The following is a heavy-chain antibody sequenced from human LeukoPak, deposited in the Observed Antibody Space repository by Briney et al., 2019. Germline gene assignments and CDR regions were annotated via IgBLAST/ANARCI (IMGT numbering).Heavy chain of an antibody. D-gene: IGHD5-18*01. CDR1: GFTFSDYY. J-gene: IGHJ4*02. V-gene: IGHV3-11*04. Sequence: PGGSLRLSCAASGFTFSDYYMSWIRQAPGKGLEWVSYISSSGSTIYYADSVKGRFTISRDNAKNSLYLQMSNLRVEDTAVYYCARDQPIGYNYGYPFDNWGQGTLVTVSS. CDR2: ISSSGSTI. CDR3: ARDQPIGYNYGYPFDN.